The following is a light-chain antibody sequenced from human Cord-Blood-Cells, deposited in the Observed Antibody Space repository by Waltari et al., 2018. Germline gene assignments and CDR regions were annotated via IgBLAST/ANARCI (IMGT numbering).Light chain of an antibody. J-gene: IGLJ2*01. V-gene: IGLV2-23*01. CDR2: EGS. CDR1: SSDVGSSNL. Sequence: QSALTQPASVSGSPGQSITISCTGTSSDVGSSNLVSWYQQHPGKAPNPMIYEGSKRPSGVSNRFSGSKSGNTASLTISGLQAEDEADYYCCSYAGSSTLVFGGGTKLTVL. CDR3: CSYAGSSTLV.